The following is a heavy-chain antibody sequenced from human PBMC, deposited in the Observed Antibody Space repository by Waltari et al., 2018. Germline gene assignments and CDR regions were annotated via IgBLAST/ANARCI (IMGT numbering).Heavy chain of an antibody. CDR3: ARGLLMNPVLIDF. CDR2: IWYDGNNK. Sequence: QVQLVESGGDVVQPGRSLRLSCAASGFTFSSYGMHWVRQAPCKWFGLVTVIWYDGNNKYYADSVKGRFTISRDNSKSTLYLQIDSLTAEDTAVYYCARGLLMNPVLIDFWGQGTLVTVSS. CDR1: GFTFSSYG. D-gene: IGHD3-16*01. V-gene: IGHV3-33*01. J-gene: IGHJ4*02.